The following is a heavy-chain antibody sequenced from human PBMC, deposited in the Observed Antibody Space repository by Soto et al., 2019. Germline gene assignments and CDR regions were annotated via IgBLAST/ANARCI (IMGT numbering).Heavy chain of an antibody. CDR1: GGSISSSSYY. V-gene: IGHV4-39*01. CDR2: ICYSGST. CDR3: ARPRIDYGGNSPYYYGMDV. Sequence: SETLSLTCTVSGGSISSSSYYWGWIRQPPGKGLEWIGSICYSGSTCYNPSLKSRVTISVDTSKNQFSLKLSSVTAADTAVYYCARPRIDYGGNSPYYYGMDVWGQGTTVTVSS. J-gene: IGHJ6*02. D-gene: IGHD4-17*01.